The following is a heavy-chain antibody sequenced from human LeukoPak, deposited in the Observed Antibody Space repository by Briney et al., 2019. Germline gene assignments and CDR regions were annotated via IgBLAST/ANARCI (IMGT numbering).Heavy chain of an antibody. V-gene: IGHV4-39*01. CDR1: GGSISSSSYY. CDR2: IYYSGST. Sequence: SETLSLTCTVSGGSISSSSYYWGWIRQPPGKGLEWIGSIYYSGSTYYNPSLKSRVTISVDTSKNQFSLKLSSVTAADTAVYYCARSLRGQLLWFGELSYWGQGTLVTVSS. J-gene: IGHJ4*02. D-gene: IGHD3-10*01. CDR3: ARSLRGQLLWFGELSY.